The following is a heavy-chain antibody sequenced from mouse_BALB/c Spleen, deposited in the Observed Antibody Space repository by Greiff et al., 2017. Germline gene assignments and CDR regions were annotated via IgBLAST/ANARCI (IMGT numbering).Heavy chain of an antibody. Sequence: EVQLMESGPGLVKPSQSLSLTCTVTGYSITSDYAWNWIRQFPGNKLEWMGYISYSGSTSYNPSLKSRISITRDTSKNQFFLQLNSVTTEDTATYYCATNPLTYWGQGTLVTVSA. CDR2: ISYSGST. CDR1: GYSITSDYA. CDR3: ATNPLTY. V-gene: IGHV3-2*02. D-gene: IGHD6-1*01. J-gene: IGHJ3*01.